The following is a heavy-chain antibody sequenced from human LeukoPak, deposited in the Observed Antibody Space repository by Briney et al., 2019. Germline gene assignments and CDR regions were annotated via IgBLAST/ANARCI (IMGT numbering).Heavy chain of an antibody. CDR3: AGRIAAAPYYFDY. D-gene: IGHD6-13*01. CDR2: ISHSGST. Sequence: SETLSLTCAVYGGSFSGYYWSWIRQPPGKGLEWIGEISHSGSTNYNPSLKSRVTISVDTSKNQFSLKLSSVTAADTAVYYCAGRIAAAPYYFDYWGQGTLVTVSS. CDR1: GGSFSGYY. V-gene: IGHV4-34*01. J-gene: IGHJ4*02.